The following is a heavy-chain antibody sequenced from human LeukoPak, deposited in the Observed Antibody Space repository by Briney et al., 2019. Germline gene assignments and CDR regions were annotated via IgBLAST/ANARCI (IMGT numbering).Heavy chain of an antibody. CDR1: GYSFTSYW. CDR2: IYPGDSDT. CDR3: ARQSHSGYSSSWDYYYYYGMDV. D-gene: IGHD6-13*01. J-gene: IGHJ6*02. V-gene: IGHV5-51*01. Sequence: GESLKISCKGSGYSFTSYWIGWVRQMPGKGLEWMGIIYPGDSDTRYSPSFQGQVTISADKSISTAYLQWSSLKASDTAMYYCARQSHSGYSSSWDYYYYYGMDVWGQGTTVTVS.